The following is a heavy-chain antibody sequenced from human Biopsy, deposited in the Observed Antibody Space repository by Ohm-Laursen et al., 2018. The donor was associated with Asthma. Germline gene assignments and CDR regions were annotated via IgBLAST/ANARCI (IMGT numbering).Heavy chain of an antibody. V-gene: IGHV4-59*11. CDR2: VSHTGST. Sequence: GTLSLTCTVSGGSIRSHDWTWIRLPPGKGLGYIGDVSHTGSTNYNPSLKSRVTMSLDTSKNQFSLRLTSVTPADTAVYYCARLADCSGGACYSYGWFDPWGQGTRVTVSS. J-gene: IGHJ5*02. D-gene: IGHD2-15*01. CDR3: ARLADCSGGACYSYGWFDP. CDR1: GGSIRSHD.